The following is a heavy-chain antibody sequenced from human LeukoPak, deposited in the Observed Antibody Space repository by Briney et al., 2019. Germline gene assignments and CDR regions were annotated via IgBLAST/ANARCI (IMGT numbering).Heavy chain of an antibody. D-gene: IGHD6-13*01. V-gene: IGHV4-61*02. CDR2: IYTSGST. J-gene: IGHJ6*03. Sequence: PSETLSLTCTVSGGSISSGSYYWSWIRQPAGKGLEWIGRIYTSGSTNYNPSLKSRVTISVDTSKNQFSLKLSSVTAADTAVYYCAGLYSSSWYKDYYYYMDVWGKGTTVTVSS. CDR3: AGLYSSSWYKDYYYYMDV. CDR1: GGSISSGSYY.